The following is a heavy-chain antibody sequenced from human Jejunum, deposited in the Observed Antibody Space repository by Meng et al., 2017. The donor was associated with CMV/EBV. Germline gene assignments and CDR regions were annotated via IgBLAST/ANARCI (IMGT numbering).Heavy chain of an antibody. Sequence: SGFTFSSYAMYWVRQAPGKGLEWVASILYDESDQYYADSVKGRFTISRDYSKNTLYLQMNSLRGDDTAVYYCARENDYNNYFDLWGQGTLVTVSS. J-gene: IGHJ4*02. CDR3: ARENDYNNYFDL. CDR1: GFTFSSYA. CDR2: ILYDESDQ. V-gene: IGHV3-30-3*01. D-gene: IGHD5-24*01.